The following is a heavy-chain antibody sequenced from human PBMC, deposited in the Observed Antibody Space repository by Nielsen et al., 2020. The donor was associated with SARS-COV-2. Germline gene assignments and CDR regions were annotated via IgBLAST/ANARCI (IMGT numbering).Heavy chain of an antibody. CDR2: ISYDGSNK. CDR3: ASDSNSYNYYYYYGMDV. Sequence: GGSLRLSCAASGFTFSSYGMHWVRQAPGKGLEGVAVISYDGSNKYYADSVKGRFTISRDNSKNTLYLQMNSLRAEDTAVYYCASDSNSYNYYYYYGMDVWGQGTTVTVSS. D-gene: IGHD2-2*01. CDR1: GFTFSSYG. V-gene: IGHV3-30*03. J-gene: IGHJ6*02.